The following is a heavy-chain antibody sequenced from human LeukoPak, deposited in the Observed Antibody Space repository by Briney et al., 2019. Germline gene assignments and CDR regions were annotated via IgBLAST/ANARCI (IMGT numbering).Heavy chain of an antibody. Sequence: PSETLSLTCTVSGGSISSYYWSWLRQPAGKGLEWIGRIYTSGSTNYNPSLKSRVTMSVDTSKNQFSLKLSSVTAADTAVYYCARDRGSSPYYDFWSGYRPYYYYGMDVWGQGTTVTVSS. V-gene: IGHV4-4*07. CDR2: IYTSGST. J-gene: IGHJ6*02. D-gene: IGHD3-3*01. CDR3: ARDRGSSPYYDFWSGYRPYYYYGMDV. CDR1: GGSISSYY.